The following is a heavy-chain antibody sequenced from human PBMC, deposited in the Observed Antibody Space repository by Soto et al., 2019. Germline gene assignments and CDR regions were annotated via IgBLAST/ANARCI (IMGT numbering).Heavy chain of an antibody. CDR2: IVPLFGTT. CDR1: GGNFSNSG. Sequence: QVQLVQSGAEVKKPGSSVTVSCKASGGNFSNSGISWVRQAPGQGLEWMGGIVPLFGTTKYAHKFRGRVTFTEDEATRTACLEVASLRPEDTAVYYCTRASGRSWYNWFAPWGQGTLGTVST. D-gene: IGHD6-13*01. J-gene: IGHJ5*02. CDR3: TRASGRSWYNWFAP. V-gene: IGHV1-69*01.